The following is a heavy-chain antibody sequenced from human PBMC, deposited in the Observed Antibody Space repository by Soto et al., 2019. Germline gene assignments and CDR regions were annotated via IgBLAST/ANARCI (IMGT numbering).Heavy chain of an antibody. J-gene: IGHJ4*02. CDR2: ICYDGRNK. D-gene: IGHD2-15*01. CDR1: GFTFSSYG. Sequence: GGSLRLSWAASGFTFSSYGMHWVRQAPGKGLEWVAVICYDGRNKYYADSVKGRFTISKDNSKNTLYLQMNSLRAEDKDVYYCARDPGVLKRWXAGAILXYCDYSRQGTLVIVSS. V-gene: IGHV3-33*01. CDR3: ARDPGVLKRWXAGAILXYCDY.